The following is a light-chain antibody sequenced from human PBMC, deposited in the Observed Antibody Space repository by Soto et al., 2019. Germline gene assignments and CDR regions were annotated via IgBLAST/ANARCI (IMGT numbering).Light chain of an antibody. Sequence: EIVLTQSPGTLSLSPGERATLSCRASQSVSNTHLAWYQLKPGQAPRLLIYGASSRATGIPDRFSGSGSGTDFTLTISTLEPEDFAVYYCQLFGSSPLYTFGQGTKLEIK. CDR2: GAS. J-gene: IGKJ2*01. V-gene: IGKV3-20*01. CDR3: QLFGSSPLYT. CDR1: QSVSNTH.